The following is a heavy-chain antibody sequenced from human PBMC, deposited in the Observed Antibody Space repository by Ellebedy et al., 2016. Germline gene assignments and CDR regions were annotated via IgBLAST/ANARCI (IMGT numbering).Heavy chain of an antibody. D-gene: IGHD5-18*01. CDR1: GFTFSSYG. CDR2: IWYDGSNK. J-gene: IGHJ4*02. Sequence: GGSLRLSCAASGFTFSSYGMHWVRQAPGRGLEWVAVIWYDGSNKYYADSVKGRFTISRDNSKNTLYLQMNSLRAEDTAVYYCARSLRDTAMVMTDYWGQGTLVTVSS. CDR3: ARSLRDTAMVMTDY. V-gene: IGHV3-33*08.